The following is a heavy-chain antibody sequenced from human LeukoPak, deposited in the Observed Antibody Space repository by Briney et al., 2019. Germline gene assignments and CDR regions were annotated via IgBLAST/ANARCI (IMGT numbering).Heavy chain of an antibody. CDR3: ARVKRTDSSGYRNYFDY. CDR1: GFTVSYNY. D-gene: IGHD3-22*01. Sequence: GGSLRLSCAASGFTVSYNYMSWVRQAPGKGLEWVSAIYCGGTTYYADSVKGRFTISRDNSKNTLYLQMNSLRAEETAVYYCARVKRTDSSGYRNYFDYWGQGTLVTSSS. J-gene: IGHJ4*02. CDR2: IYCGGTT. V-gene: IGHV3-53*01.